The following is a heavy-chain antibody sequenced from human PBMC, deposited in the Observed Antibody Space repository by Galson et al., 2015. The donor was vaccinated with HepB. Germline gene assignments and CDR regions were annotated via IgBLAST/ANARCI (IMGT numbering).Heavy chain of an antibody. CDR1: GYTFTSYG. CDR3: ARDYESIAAAGTNSDWFDP. CDR2: ISAYNGNT. V-gene: IGHV1-18*04. J-gene: IGHJ5*02. D-gene: IGHD6-13*01. Sequence: SVKVSCKASGYTFTSYGISWVRQAPGQGLEWMGWISAYNGNTNYAQKLQGRVTMTTDTSTSTAYMELRSLRSDDTAVYYCARDYESIAAAGTNSDWFDPWGQGTLVTVSS.